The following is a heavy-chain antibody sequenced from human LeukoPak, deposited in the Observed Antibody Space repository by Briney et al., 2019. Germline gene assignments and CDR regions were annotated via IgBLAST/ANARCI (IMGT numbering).Heavy chain of an antibody. J-gene: IGHJ4*02. CDR1: GFTFDDYA. CDR2: ISWNSGSI. D-gene: IGHD5-18*01. CDR3: AKAADTAMVSTFDY. Sequence: PGGSLRLSCAASGFTFDDYAMHWVRHAPGKGLEWVSGISWNSGSIGYADSVKGRFTISRDNAKNSLYLQVNSLRAEDTALYYCAKAADTAMVSTFDYWGQGTLVTVSS. V-gene: IGHV3-9*01.